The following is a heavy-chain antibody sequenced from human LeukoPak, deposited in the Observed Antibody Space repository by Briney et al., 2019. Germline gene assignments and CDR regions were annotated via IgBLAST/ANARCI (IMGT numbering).Heavy chain of an antibody. J-gene: IGHJ4*02. V-gene: IGHV3-21*01. Sequence: GSLRLSCAASGFTFSSYSVNWVRQAPGKGLEWVSSISSSSSYIYYADSVKGRFTISRDNAKNSLYLQMNSLRAEDTAVYYCARVSCGGDCYLDYWGQGTLVTVSS. CDR1: GFTFSSYS. D-gene: IGHD2-21*02. CDR2: ISSSSSYI. CDR3: ARVSCGGDCYLDY.